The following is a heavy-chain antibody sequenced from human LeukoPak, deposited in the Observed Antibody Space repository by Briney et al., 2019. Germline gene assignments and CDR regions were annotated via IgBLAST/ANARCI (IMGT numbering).Heavy chain of an antibody. CDR3: ARHEFDSGSLPYFDY. CDR2: SYYSGST. CDR1: GGSISSGGYW. D-gene: IGHD3-10*01. J-gene: IGHJ4*02. Sequence: SETLSLTCTVSGGSISSGGYWWSWIRQHPGEGLEWIGYSYYSGSTYYNPSLRSRVTISVDTSKNQFSLKLSAVTAADTAVYYCARHEFDSGSLPYFDYWGQGILVTVSS. V-gene: IGHV4-31*03.